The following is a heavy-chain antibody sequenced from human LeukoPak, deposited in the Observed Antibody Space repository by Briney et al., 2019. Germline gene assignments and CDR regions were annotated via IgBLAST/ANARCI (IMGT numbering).Heavy chain of an antibody. CDR2: FSASGGGT. CDR1: GFTFCNYG. Sequence: PGGSLRLPCAASGFTFCNYGMGWVRQAPGKGLEWVSVFSASGGGTYYADSVKGRFTISRDNSKNTLYLQMNSLRAEDTAVYYCTKRLPYFFDYWGQGTLVTVSS. J-gene: IGHJ4*02. D-gene: IGHD2-15*01. V-gene: IGHV3-23*01. CDR3: TKRLPYFFDY.